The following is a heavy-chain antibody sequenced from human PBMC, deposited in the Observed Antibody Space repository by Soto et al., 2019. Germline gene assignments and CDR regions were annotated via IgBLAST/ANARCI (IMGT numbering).Heavy chain of an antibody. V-gene: IGHV5-51*01. CDR3: ASGIYYDILTGHLRGYFDY. J-gene: IGHJ4*02. Sequence: GESLKISCKGSGYSFTSYWIGWVRQMPGKGLEWMGIIYPGDSDTRYSPSFQGQVTISADKSISTAYLQWSSLKASDTAMYYCASGIYYDILTGHLRGYFDYWGQGTLVTVSS. D-gene: IGHD3-9*01. CDR1: GYSFTSYW. CDR2: IYPGDSDT.